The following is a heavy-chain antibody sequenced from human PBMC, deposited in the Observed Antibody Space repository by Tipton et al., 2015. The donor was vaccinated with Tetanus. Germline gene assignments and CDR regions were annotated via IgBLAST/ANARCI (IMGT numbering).Heavy chain of an antibody. D-gene: IGHD3-10*01. J-gene: IGHJ3*01. CDR1: GGSIRSSNW. Sequence: TLSLTCAVSGGSIRSSNWWSWVRQTPGKGLEWIGEIYHSGTTYYNPSLKSRLTISVDTSRNLFSLKMTSVTAADTAVYYCARTFFVTGSRIRGGCPFDLWGQGTLVTVSS. V-gene: IGHV4-4*02. CDR2: IYHSGTT. CDR3: ARTFFVTGSRIRGGCPFDL.